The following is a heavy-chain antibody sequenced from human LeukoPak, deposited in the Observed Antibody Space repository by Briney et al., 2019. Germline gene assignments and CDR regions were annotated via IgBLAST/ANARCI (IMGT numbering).Heavy chain of an antibody. J-gene: IGHJ2*01. CDR2: IYYSGST. CDR3: ARYESSAYGIDV. V-gene: IGHV4-39*01. Sequence: RASETLSLTCTVSGGSISSSNSYWVWIRQPPGMGLEWIGSIYYSGSTYSNPSLKSRVTISVDTSKNQFSLKVSSVAAADTAVYYCARYESSAYGIDVRGRGTLVTVSS. D-gene: IGHD3-22*01. CDR1: GGSISSSNSY.